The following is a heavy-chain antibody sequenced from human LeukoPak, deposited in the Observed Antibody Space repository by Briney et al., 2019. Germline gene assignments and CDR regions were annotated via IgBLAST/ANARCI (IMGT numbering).Heavy chain of an antibody. J-gene: IGHJ5*02. CDR1: GGSFSGYY. D-gene: IGHD3-3*02. CDR2: INHSGST. V-gene: IGHV4-34*01. CDR3: ARKSSFFFPSHNWFDP. Sequence: SETLSLTSAVYGGSFSGYYWSWIRQPPGKGLEWIGEINHSGSTNYNPSLKSRVTISVDTSKNQFSLKLSSVTAADTAVYYFARKSSFFFPSHNWFDPWGQGTLVTVS.